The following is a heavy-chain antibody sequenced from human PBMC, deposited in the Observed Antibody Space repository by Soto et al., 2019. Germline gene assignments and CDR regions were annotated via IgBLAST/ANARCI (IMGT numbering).Heavy chain of an antibody. CDR2: IIPIFGTA. CDR3: ARAFGYSSSLRGAFDI. CDR1: GGTFSSYA. V-gene: IGHV1-69*13. J-gene: IGHJ3*02. Sequence: ASVKVSCKASGGTFSSYAISWVRQAPGQGLEWMGGIIPIFGTANYAQKFQGRVTITADESTSTAYMELSSLRSEDTAVYYCARAFGYSSSLRGAFDIWGQGTMVTVSS. D-gene: IGHD6-13*01.